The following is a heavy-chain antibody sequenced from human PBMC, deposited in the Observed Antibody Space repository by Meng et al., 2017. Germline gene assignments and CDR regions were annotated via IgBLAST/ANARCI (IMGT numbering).Heavy chain of an antibody. J-gene: IGHJ4*02. CDR1: GFSVRSYW. V-gene: IGHV3-74*01. CDR2: INSDGSST. CDR3: LDEAARSDY. D-gene: IGHD1-1*01. Sequence: VGPGGGLVWLGGSSGLSCAAFGFSVRSYWMHWVRQAPGKGLVWVSRINSDGSSTSYADSVEGRFTIYRDNAKNTLYLQMNSLRAEDTAVYYCLDEAARSDYWGQGSLVTVSS.